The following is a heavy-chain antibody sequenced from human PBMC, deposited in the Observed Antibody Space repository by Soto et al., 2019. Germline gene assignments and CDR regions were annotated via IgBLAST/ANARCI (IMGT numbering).Heavy chain of an antibody. Sequence: ASVKVSCKASGYTFTSYYMHWVRQAPGQGLEWMGIINPSGGSTSYAQKFQGRVTMTRDTSTSTVYMELSSLRSEDTAVYYCARGCSSTSCYFKLSSWFDPWGQGTLVTVSS. CDR2: INPSGGST. V-gene: IGHV1-46*03. CDR3: ARGCSSTSCYFKLSSWFDP. J-gene: IGHJ5*02. D-gene: IGHD2-2*01. CDR1: GYTFTSYY.